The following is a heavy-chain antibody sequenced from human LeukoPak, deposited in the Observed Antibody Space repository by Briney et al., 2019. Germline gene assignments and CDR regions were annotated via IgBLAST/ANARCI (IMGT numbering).Heavy chain of an antibody. D-gene: IGHD3-22*01. J-gene: IGHJ4*02. V-gene: IGHV4-59*12. CDR2: IYYSGTT. CDR1: GASISSFH. Sequence: PSETLSLTCTVSGASISSFHWSWIRQSPGKGLEWIGNIYYSGTTNYNPSLKSRVTISVDTSKNQFSLKLSSVTAADTAVYYCARGTITYYDSSGFIDYWGQGTLVTVSS. CDR3: ARGTITYYDSSGFIDY.